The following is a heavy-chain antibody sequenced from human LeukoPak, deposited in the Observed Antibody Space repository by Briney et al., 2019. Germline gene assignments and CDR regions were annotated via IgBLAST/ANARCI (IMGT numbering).Heavy chain of an antibody. CDR1: GGSISTTNW. CDR3: AREGGPYRPLDY. V-gene: IGHV4-4*02. J-gene: IGHJ4*02. CDR2: VHLSGRT. Sequence: SGTRSLTCGVSGGSISTTNWWTWVRQPPGVGLEWIGEVHLSGRTHYNPSLEGRVTMSVDMSENHLSLRLTSVTAADTAVYYCAREGGPYRPLDYSGQGTLVTVSS.